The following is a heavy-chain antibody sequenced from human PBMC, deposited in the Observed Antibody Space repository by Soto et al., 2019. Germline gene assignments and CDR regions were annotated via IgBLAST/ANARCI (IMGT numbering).Heavy chain of an antibody. CDR1: GGTFSSSG. CDR2: IIPIFGTT. CDR3: ATETQGAFDI. J-gene: IGHJ3*02. Sequence: PGESLKISCKGSGGTFSSSGISWVRQAPGQGLEWMGGIIPIFGTTIYAQKFQGRVTLTADESTSTAYMELSSLRSEDTAVYYCATETQGAFDIWGQGTMVTVSS. V-gene: IGHV1-69*01.